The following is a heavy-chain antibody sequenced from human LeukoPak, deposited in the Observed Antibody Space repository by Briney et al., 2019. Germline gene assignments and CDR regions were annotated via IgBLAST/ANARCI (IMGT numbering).Heavy chain of an antibody. Sequence: GGSLRLSCAASGFTFSSYGMHWVRQAPGKGLEWVAVISYDGSNKYYADSVKGRFTISRDNSKNTLYLRMNSLRAEDTAVYYCAKDLVWGYDYVIYGMDVWGQGTTVTVSS. CDR2: ISYDGSNK. CDR1: GFTFSSYG. D-gene: IGHD3-16*01. CDR3: AKDLVWGYDYVIYGMDV. V-gene: IGHV3-30*18. J-gene: IGHJ6*02.